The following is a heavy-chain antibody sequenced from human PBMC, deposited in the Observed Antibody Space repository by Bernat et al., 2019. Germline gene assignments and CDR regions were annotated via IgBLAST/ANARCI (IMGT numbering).Heavy chain of an antibody. CDR3: AREKKCMNSYYCPY. Sequence: QVQLVQSGDEVKRPGASVKVSCKSSGDTFTDYAMHWVRQAPGQGLEWMGWINTYHGYTRYPQKFQGRVTITRDTSANIAYMELGRLTSADTAVYYCAREKKCMNSYYCPYWGQGTLVTVSS. CDR1: GDTFTDYA. D-gene: IGHD4-4*01. J-gene: IGHJ4*02. CDR2: INTYHGYT. V-gene: IGHV1-3*04.